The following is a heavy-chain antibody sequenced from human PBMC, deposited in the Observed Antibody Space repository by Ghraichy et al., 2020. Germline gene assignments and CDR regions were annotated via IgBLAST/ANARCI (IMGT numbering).Heavy chain of an antibody. CDR3: ARLRITGTLGQGNYYFDY. V-gene: IGHV4-39*01. CDR2: IYYSGST. D-gene: IGHD1-20*01. Sequence: SETLSLTCTVSGGSISSSSYYWGWIRQPPGKGLEWIGSIYYSGSTYYNPSLKSRVTISVDTSKNQFSLKLSSVTAADTAVYYCARLRITGTLGQGNYYFDYWGQGTLVTVSS. J-gene: IGHJ4*02. CDR1: GGSISSSSYY.